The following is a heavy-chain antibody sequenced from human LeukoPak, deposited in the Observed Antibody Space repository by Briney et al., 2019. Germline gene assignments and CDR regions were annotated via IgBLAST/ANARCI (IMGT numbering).Heavy chain of an antibody. J-gene: IGHJ5*02. V-gene: IGHV3-53*05. D-gene: IGHD6-13*01. CDR3: AKAGGVTAAPVGWLDH. CDR2: IYSGGST. Sequence: GGSLRLSCAASGFTVSSNYMSWVRQAPGKGLEWVSVIYSGGSTYYADSEEGRFTISRDNTKDTLYLEMNSLRPDDTAVYFCAKAGGVTAAPVGWLDHWGQGTLVTVSS. CDR1: GFTVSSNY.